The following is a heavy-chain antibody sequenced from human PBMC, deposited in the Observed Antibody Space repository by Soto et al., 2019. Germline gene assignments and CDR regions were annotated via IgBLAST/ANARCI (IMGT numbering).Heavy chain of an antibody. CDR1: GGSFSGYY. Sequence: SETLSLTCAVYGGSFSGYYWSWIRQPPGKGLEWIGEINHSGSTNYNPSLKSRVTISVDTSKNQFSLKLSSVTAADTAVYYCARVPFDYWGQGTLVTVSS. J-gene: IGHJ4*02. V-gene: IGHV4-34*01. CDR3: ARVPFDY. CDR2: INHSGST.